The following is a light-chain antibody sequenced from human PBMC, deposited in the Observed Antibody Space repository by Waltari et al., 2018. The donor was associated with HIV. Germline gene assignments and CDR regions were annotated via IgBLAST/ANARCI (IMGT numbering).Light chain of an antibody. CDR1: QTVSSSY. CDR3: QQYGSLPT. J-gene: IGKJ2*01. CDR2: GSS. V-gene: IGKV3-20*01. Sequence: EIVLTQSPGTLSLSPGERATLSCRASQTVSSSYLAWYQQKPGLAPRLLVYGSSSRATGIPDRFSCSGSGTDFTLTISRLEPEDFAVYYCQQYGSLPTFGQGTKLEIK.